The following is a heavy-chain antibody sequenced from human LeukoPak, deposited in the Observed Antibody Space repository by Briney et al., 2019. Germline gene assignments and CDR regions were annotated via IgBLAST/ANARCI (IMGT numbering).Heavy chain of an antibody. CDR1: GFTFSSYG. D-gene: IGHD3-10*01. CDR3: ARVIAARERAWFGELRLYYYSYIDV. J-gene: IGHJ6*03. Sequence: EGSLRLSCAASGFTFSSYGMTWVRQAPGKGLEWVSYISSSSSTIYYADSVKGRFTISRDNAKNSLYLQLNSLRAEDTAVYYCARVIAARERAWFGELRLYYYSYIDVWDKGTTVTISS. CDR2: ISSSSSTI. V-gene: IGHV3-48*01.